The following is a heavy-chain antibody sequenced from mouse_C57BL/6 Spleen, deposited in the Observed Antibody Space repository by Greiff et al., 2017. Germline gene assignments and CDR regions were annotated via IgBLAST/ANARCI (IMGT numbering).Heavy chain of an antibody. D-gene: IGHD1-1*01. J-gene: IGHJ4*01. CDR3: TRVYYGSSYPYAMDY. CDR2: ISSGGDYI. CDR1: GFTFSSYA. V-gene: IGHV5-9-1*02. Sequence: EVQGVESGEGLVKPGGSLKLSCAASGFTFSSYAMSWVRQTPEKRLEWVAYISSGGDYIYYADTVKGRFTISRDNARNTLYLQMSSLKSEDTAMYYCTRVYYGSSYPYAMDYWGQGTSVTVSS.